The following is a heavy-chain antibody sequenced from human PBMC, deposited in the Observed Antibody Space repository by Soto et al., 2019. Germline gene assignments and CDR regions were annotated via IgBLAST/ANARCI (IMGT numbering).Heavy chain of an antibody. CDR2: ISAYNGNT. V-gene: IGHV1-18*01. J-gene: IGHJ4*02. D-gene: IGHD3-10*01. Sequence: ASVKVSCKASGYTFTSYGISWVRQAPGQGLEWMGWISAYNGNTNYAQKLQGRVTITTDTSTSTAYMELRSLRSDDTAVYYCARVGIRPLMCYYYGSGSYYYDFDYWGQGTLVTVSS. CDR3: ARVGIRPLMCYYYGSGSYYYDFDY. CDR1: GYTFTSYG.